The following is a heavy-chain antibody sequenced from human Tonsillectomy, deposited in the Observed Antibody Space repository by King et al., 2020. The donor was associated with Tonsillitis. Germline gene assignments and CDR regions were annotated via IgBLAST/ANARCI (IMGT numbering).Heavy chain of an antibody. J-gene: IGHJ3*02. CDR3: ARYDSTGAGTFDI. CDR1: GYRFTSYW. CDR2: IYPGDSDT. Sequence: QLVQSGAEVKKPGESLKLSCKGSGYRFTSYWIGWVRQMPGKGLEWMGIIYPGDSDTRYSPSFQGQVTMSAAKSISTAYLQWSSLKASDTAMFYCARYDSTGAGTFDIWGQGTMVTVSS. V-gene: IGHV5-51*01. D-gene: IGHD3-22*01.